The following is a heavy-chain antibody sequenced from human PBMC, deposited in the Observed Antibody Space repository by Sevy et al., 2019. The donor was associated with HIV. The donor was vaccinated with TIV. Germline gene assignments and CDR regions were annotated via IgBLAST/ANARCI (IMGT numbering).Heavy chain of an antibody. Sequence: ASVKVSCKASGYSFSAHYIHWVRQAPGQGLEWMGWINPNSGVTNYAQKFQGRVTMTRDTSISTAYMEVSRLKSDDTAVYYCARVMSGQQLVLGYWGQGTLFTVSS. J-gene: IGHJ4*02. CDR2: INPNSGVT. D-gene: IGHD6-13*01. V-gene: IGHV1-2*02. CDR3: ARVMSGQQLVLGY. CDR1: GYSFSAHY.